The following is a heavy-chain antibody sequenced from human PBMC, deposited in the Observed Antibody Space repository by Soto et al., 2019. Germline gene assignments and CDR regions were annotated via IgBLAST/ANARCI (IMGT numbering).Heavy chain of an antibody. D-gene: IGHD5-12*01. Sequence: EVQLLESGGGLVQPGGSLRLSCAASGFTFSSYAMSWVRQAPGKGLEWVSAISGSGGSTYYADSVQGRFTISRDNSKNTLYLQMNSLRAEDTAVYYCAKSAGGGYDSETYFDYWGQGSLFTVSS. CDR1: GFTFSSYA. J-gene: IGHJ4*02. CDR3: AKSAGGGYDSETYFDY. V-gene: IGHV3-23*01. CDR2: ISGSGGST.